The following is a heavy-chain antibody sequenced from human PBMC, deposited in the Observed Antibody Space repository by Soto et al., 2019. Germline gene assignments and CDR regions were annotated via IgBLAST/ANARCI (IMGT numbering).Heavy chain of an antibody. CDR1: GFTFSSYA. J-gene: IGHJ4*02. Sequence: GGSLRLSCAASGFTFSSYAMSWVRQAPGKGLEWVSAISGSGGSTYYADSVKGRFTISRDNSKNTLYLQMNSLRAEDTAVYYCAKDREIVLVPADMTYYFDYWGQGTLVTVSS. V-gene: IGHV3-23*01. CDR3: AKDREIVLVPADMTYYFDY. CDR2: ISGSGGST. D-gene: IGHD2-2*01.